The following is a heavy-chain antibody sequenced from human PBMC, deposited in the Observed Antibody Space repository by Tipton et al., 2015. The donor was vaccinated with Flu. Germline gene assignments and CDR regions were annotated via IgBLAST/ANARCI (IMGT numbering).Heavy chain of an antibody. CDR3: AKGGGGNCSGGRCSNYYYYGMDV. Sequence: SLRLSFAASQFTFSNYAMHWVRQAPGKGLEWLAVISYDGDTEFYADSVKGRFIISRDNSKNILSLQMNNLRPEETAVYYCAKGGGGNCSGGRCSNYYYYGMDVWGQGTTVTVSS. CDR2: ISYDGDTE. J-gene: IGHJ6*02. D-gene: IGHD2-15*01. V-gene: IGHV3-30*17. CDR1: QFTFSNYA.